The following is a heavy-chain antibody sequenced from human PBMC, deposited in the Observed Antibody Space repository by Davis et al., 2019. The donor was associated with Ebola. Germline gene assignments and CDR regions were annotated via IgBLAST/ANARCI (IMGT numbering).Heavy chain of an antibody. CDR1: DGSFSGYY. CDR2: INHSGST. J-gene: IGHJ4*02. D-gene: IGHD6-6*01. Sequence: SETLSLTCAVYDGSFSGYYWSWIRQPPGKGLEWIGEINHSGSTNYNPSLKSRVTISVDTSKNQFTLKLSSVTAADTAVYYCARRSIAAPFDYWGQGTLVTVSS. CDR3: ARRSIAAPFDY. V-gene: IGHV4-34*01.